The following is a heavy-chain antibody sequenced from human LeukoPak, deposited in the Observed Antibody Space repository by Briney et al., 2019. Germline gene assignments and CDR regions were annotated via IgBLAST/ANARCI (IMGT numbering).Heavy chain of an antibody. V-gene: IGHV4-4*07. CDR2: IYTSGST. D-gene: IGHD6-13*01. J-gene: IGHJ4*02. Sequence: SETLSLTCTVSGGSISSYYWGWIRQPAGKGLEWIGRIYTSGSTNYNPSLKSRVTMSVDTSKNQFSLKLSSVTAADTAVYYCAREEGIAAAGTSYFDYWGQGTLVTVSS. CDR3: AREEGIAAAGTSYFDY. CDR1: GGSISSYY.